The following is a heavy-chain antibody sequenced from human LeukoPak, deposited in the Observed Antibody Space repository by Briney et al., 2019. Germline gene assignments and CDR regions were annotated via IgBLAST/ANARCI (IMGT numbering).Heavy chain of an antibody. CDR1: GFTFSSYW. V-gene: IGHV3-7*01. J-gene: IGHJ5*02. Sequence: GGSLRLSCAASGFTFSSYWMSWVRQAPGKGLEWVANIKQDGSEKYYVDSVKGRFTISRDNAKNSLYLQMNSLRAEDTAVYYCASASGGSYWTSWFDPWGQGTLVTVSS. CDR3: ASASGGSYWTSWFDP. D-gene: IGHD1-26*01. CDR2: IKQDGSEK.